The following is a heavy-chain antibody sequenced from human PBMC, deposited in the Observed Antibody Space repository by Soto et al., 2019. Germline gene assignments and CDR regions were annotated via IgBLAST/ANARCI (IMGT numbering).Heavy chain of an antibody. CDR2: ISTTGSTI. CDR1: GFTFSSYT. V-gene: IGHV3-48*02. J-gene: IGHJ4*02. CDR3: ARGSSGSDC. Sequence: EVQLVESGGGLVQPGGSLRLSCAASGFTFSSYTMNWVRQAPGKGLQWVSYISTTGSTIYYADFVKGRFTISRDNVKNSLDLQMNSLRDEDTAVYYCARGSSGSDCWGQGTLVTVSS. D-gene: IGHD3-22*01.